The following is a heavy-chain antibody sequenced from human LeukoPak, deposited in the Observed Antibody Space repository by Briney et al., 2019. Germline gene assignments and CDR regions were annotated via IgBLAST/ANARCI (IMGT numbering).Heavy chain of an antibody. Sequence: GGSLRLSCEASGFTFSSYWMHWVRQAPGKGLVWVSRINSDGSSTSYADSVKGRFTISRDNSKNTLYLQMNSLRDEDTAVYYCVARDCWGQGTLVTVSS. CDR3: VARDC. V-gene: IGHV3-74*01. J-gene: IGHJ4*02. CDR1: GFTFSSYW. CDR2: INSDGSST.